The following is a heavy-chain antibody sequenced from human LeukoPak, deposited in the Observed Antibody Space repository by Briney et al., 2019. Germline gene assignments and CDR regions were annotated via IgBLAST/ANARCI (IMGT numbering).Heavy chain of an antibody. Sequence: ASVKVSCKSSGYTFTTYGITWVRQAPGQRLEWMGWISTDNGDTNYAQMLQGRVTMTTDTSTSTAYMELRNLSSDDTAVYYCARTMTTLTTHGELDFWGQGTLITVSS. D-gene: IGHD3-10*02. CDR2: ISTDNGDT. CDR1: GYTFTTYG. CDR3: ARTMTTLTTHGELDF. V-gene: IGHV1-18*01. J-gene: IGHJ4*02.